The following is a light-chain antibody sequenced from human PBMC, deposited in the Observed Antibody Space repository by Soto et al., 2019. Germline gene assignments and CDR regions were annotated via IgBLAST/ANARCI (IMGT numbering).Light chain of an antibody. CDR3: HQYNGWHRT. CDR1: QNISRS. J-gene: IGKJ1*01. Sequence: EIVMTQSPVTLSVSPGERATLSCRASQNISRSLARYQQKPGQGPSLLIYGTSTRAGGVPARFSGGGSGTEFTLTITSLQYEDFALYYCHQYNGWHRTLRQGTKVDIK. CDR2: GTS. V-gene: IGKV3-15*01.